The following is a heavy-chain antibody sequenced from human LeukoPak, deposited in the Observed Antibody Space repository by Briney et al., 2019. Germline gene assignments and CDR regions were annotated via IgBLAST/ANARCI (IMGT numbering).Heavy chain of an antibody. CDR3: AREVLQGSSQGMDV. J-gene: IGHJ6*04. D-gene: IGHD3-3*01. CDR2: IYDSGNT. CDR1: GGSFSSHY. Sequence: SEALSLTCTVSGGSFSSHYWSWVRQPPGQGLEWLAYIYDSGNTNYYPSLKSRLSISMDTSKNQFSLNLTSVTAADTAVYYCAREVLQGSSQGMDVWGKGTTVIVSS. V-gene: IGHV4-59*11.